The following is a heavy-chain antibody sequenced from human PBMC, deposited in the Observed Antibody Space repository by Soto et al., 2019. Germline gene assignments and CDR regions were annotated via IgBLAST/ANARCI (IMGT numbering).Heavy chain of an antibody. D-gene: IGHD6-6*01. CDR1: GYNFTSYW. CDR3: ARSKGSSVYYYSGMDV. Sequence: GESLKISCKGSGYNFTSYWIGWVRQMPGKGLEWMGIIYPGDSDTRYSPSFQGQVTISADKSISTAYLQWSSLKASDTAMYYCARSKGSSVYYYSGMDVWGQGTTVTVSS. V-gene: IGHV5-51*01. CDR2: IYPGDSDT. J-gene: IGHJ6*02.